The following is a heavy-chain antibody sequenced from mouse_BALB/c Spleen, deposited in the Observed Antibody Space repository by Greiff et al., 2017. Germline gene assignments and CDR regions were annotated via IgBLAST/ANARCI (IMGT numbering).Heavy chain of an antibody. J-gene: IGHJ3*01. CDR2: ISSGGSYT. V-gene: IGHV5-9-4*01. D-gene: IGHD2-3*01. CDR3: ARDRDGKGGFAY. Sequence: EVKLMESGGGLVKPGGSLKLSCAASGFTFSSYAMSWVRQSPEKRLEWVAEISSGGSYTYYPDTVTGRFTISRDNAKNTLYLEMSSLRSEDTAMYYCARDRDGKGGFAYWGQGTLVTVSA. CDR1: GFTFSSYA.